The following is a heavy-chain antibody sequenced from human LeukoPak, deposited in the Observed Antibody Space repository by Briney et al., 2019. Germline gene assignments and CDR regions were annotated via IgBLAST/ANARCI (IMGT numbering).Heavy chain of an antibody. J-gene: IGHJ4*02. D-gene: IGHD6-13*01. Sequence: SETLSLTCTVSGGSISSSSYYWGWIRPPPGKGLEWIGSIYYSGGTYYNPSLKSRVTISVDTSKNQFSLKLSSVTAADTAVYYCARHVGEGIAAAGYFDYWGQGTLVTVSS. CDR2: IYYSGGT. CDR3: ARHVGEGIAAAGYFDY. V-gene: IGHV4-39*01. CDR1: GGSISSSSYY.